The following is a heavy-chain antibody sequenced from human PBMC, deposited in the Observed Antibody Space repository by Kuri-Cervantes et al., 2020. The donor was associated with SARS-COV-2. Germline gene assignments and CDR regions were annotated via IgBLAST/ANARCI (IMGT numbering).Heavy chain of an antibody. CDR3: ARDPTYYYGSGSYDY. V-gene: IGHV3-7*01. Sequence: GGSLRLSCAASGFTFSSYWMSWVRQAPGKGLEWVANIKQDGSEKYYVDSVKGRFTISRDNAKNSLYLQMNSLRAEDTAVYYCARDPTYYYGSGSYDYWGQGTLVTVSS. J-gene: IGHJ4*02. CDR1: GFTFSSYW. D-gene: IGHD3-10*01. CDR2: IKQDGSEK.